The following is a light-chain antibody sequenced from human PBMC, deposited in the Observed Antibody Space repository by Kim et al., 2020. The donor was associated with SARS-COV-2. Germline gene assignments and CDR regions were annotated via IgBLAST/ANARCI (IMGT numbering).Light chain of an antibody. Sequence: GQSITISCTGTSSDVGGYEFVSWYQQHPGKAPKLIIYDVIERPSGVSNRFSGSKSGNTASLAISELQPEDEADYYCTSYTSSTKYVFGSGTKVTVL. J-gene: IGLJ1*01. V-gene: IGLV2-14*04. CDR2: DVI. CDR3: TSYTSSTKYV. CDR1: SSDVGGYEF.